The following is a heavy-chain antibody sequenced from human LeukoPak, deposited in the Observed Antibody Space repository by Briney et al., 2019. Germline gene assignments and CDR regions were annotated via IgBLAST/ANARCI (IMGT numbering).Heavy chain of an antibody. V-gene: IGHV1-18*01. J-gene: IGHJ4*02. Sequence: ASVKVSCKASGYTFTSYSISWGRQAPGQGLEWMGWISAYNGNTNYAQKLQGRVTMTTDTSTSTAYMELRSLRSDDTAVYYCARHIVVVTAPYYFDYWGQGTLVTVSS. CDR1: GYTFTSYS. D-gene: IGHD2-21*02. CDR2: ISAYNGNT. CDR3: ARHIVVVTAPYYFDY.